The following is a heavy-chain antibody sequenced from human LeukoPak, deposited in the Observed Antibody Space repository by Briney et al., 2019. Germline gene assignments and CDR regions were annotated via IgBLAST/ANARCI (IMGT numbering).Heavy chain of an antibody. CDR3: VRGKTCSFDH. J-gene: IGHJ4*02. CDR1: GFSFSSYW. D-gene: IGHD4/OR15-4a*01. V-gene: IGHV3-74*01. CDR2: INSDGSST. Sequence: GGSLRLSCAASGFSFSSYWMHWVRQAPGKGLVWVSRINSDGSSTIYADSVKGRFTISRDNAKNTLYLQMNSLRAEDTAVYYCVRGKTCSFDHWGQGTLITVSS.